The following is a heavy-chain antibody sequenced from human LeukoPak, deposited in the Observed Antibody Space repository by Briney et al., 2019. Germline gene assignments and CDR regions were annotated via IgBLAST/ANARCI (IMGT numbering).Heavy chain of an antibody. Sequence: PGGSLRLSCAASGFTFSSYWMSWVRQALGKGLEWVANIKQDGSEKYYVDSVKGRFTISRDNAKNPLYLQMNNLRADDTALYYCARDVEVAGIRDSWGQGTVVTVSS. J-gene: IGHJ4*02. V-gene: IGHV3-7*01. CDR1: GFTFSSYW. D-gene: IGHD6-19*01. CDR2: IKQDGSEK. CDR3: ARDVEVAGIRDS.